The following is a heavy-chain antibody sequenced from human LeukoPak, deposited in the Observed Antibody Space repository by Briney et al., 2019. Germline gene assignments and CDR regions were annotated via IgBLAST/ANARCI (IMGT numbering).Heavy chain of an antibody. CDR3: ARDALLEIRRGQDYYYMDV. Sequence: GGSLRLSCAASGFSVYDYNMKWVRQAPGKGLEWISYISRSGTSMYYADSVKGRFTISRDNAKNSLYLHLSSLRAEDTAMYYCARDALLEIRRGQDYYYMDVWGKGTMVTVSS. CDR2: ISRSGTSM. V-gene: IGHV3-21*06. J-gene: IGHJ6*03. D-gene: IGHD3-3*02. CDR1: GFSVYDYN.